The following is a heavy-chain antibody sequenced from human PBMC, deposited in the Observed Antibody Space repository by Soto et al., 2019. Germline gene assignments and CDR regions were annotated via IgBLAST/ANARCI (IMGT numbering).Heavy chain of an antibody. D-gene: IGHD6-19*01. Sequence: SETLSLTCTVSGGSISSYYWSWIRQPPGKGLEWIGYIYYSGSTNYNPSLKSRVTISVDTSKNQFSLKLSSVTAADTAVYYCAGRSSGLYSVVFRDRHGGYYYGMDVWGQGTTVTVSS. V-gene: IGHV4-59*01. J-gene: IGHJ6*02. CDR1: GGSISSYY. CDR2: IYYSGST. CDR3: AGRSSGLYSVVFRDRHGGYYYGMDV.